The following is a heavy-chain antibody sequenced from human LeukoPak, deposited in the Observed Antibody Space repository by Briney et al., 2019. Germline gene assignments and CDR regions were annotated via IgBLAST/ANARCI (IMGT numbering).Heavy chain of an antibody. V-gene: IGHV4-30-2*01. Sequence: SQTLSLTCAVSVGSISSGGYSWSWIRQPPGEGLEWIGYIYHSGSTYYNPSLKSQLTISVDRTKNQFSLKLSSVTGADTAVYYCARGVHSTSRSIDVWGKGTTVTVSS. J-gene: IGHJ6*03. D-gene: IGHD3-10*01. CDR3: ARGVHSTSRSIDV. CDR2: IYHSGST. CDR1: VGSISSGGYS.